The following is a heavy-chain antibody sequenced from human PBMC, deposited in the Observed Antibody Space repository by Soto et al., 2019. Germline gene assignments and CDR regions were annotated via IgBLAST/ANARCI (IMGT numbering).Heavy chain of an antibody. CDR3: TRDLVGDGYKYHFFDL. D-gene: IGHD1-26*01. CDR1: GFSFHAYG. V-gene: IGHV3-30*03. CDR2: ISYDGRNT. J-gene: IGHJ4*02. Sequence: QVQLVQSGGGVVQPGTSQRLSCAASGFSFHAYGLHWVRQAPGKGLEWVAVISYDGRNTFYGDSVRGRFTVSRDNSKKTLYLQMNSLRVEDTAMYYCTRDLVGDGYKYHFFDLWGQGALVTVSS.